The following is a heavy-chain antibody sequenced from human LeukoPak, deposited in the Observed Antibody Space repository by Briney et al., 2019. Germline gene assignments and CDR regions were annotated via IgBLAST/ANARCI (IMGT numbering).Heavy chain of an antibody. CDR2: IRSKTDGGTT. CDR3: TTGTRTGLFGY. J-gene: IGHJ4*02. D-gene: IGHD3/OR15-3a*01. CDR1: GFTFSNAW. V-gene: IGHV3-15*01. Sequence: GGSLRLSCAASGFTFSNAWMGWVRQAPGKGLECVGRIRSKTDGGTTDYAAPVKGRFTISRDDSKNTLYLQMNSLKTEDTAVYYCTTGTRTGLFGYWGQGTLVTVSS.